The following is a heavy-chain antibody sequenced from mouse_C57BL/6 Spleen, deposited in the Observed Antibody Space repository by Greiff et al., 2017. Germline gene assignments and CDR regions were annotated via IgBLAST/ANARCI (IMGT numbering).Heavy chain of an antibody. V-gene: IGHV1-52*01. CDR2: IDPSDSET. Sequence: QVQLQQPGAELVRPGSSVKLSCKASGYTFTSYWMHWVKQRPIQGLEWIGNIDPSDSETHYNQKFKDKDTLTVDKSSSTAYMQLSRLTSEVSAVYYGASEGDSSGPLAYWGQGTLVTVSA. CDR3: ASEGDSSGPLAY. J-gene: IGHJ3*01. CDR1: GYTFTSYW. D-gene: IGHD3-2*02.